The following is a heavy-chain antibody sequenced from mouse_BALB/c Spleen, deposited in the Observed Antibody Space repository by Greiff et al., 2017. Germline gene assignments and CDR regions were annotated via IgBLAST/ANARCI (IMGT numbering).Heavy chain of an antibody. CDR1: GFNIKDTY. V-gene: IGHV14-3*02. J-gene: IGHJ3*01. CDR2: IDPANGNT. Sequence: VHVKQSGAELVKPGASVKLSCTASGFNIKDTYMHWVKQRPEQGLEWIGRIDPANGNTKYDPKFQGKATITADTSSNTAYLQLSSLTSEDTAVYYCAPIDGYYAWFAYWGQGTLVTVSA. CDR3: APIDGYYAWFAY. D-gene: IGHD2-3*01.